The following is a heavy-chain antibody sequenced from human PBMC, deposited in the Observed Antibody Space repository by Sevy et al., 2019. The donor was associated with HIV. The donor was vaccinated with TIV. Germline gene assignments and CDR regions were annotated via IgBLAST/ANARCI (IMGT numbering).Heavy chain of an antibody. J-gene: IGHJ4*02. CDR3: AKAGGYGDYESNFDY. CDR2: LSGSGGST. CDR1: GFTFSSYA. D-gene: IGHD4-17*01. Sequence: GGSLRLSCAASGFTFSSYAMSWVRQAPGKGLEWVSALSGSGGSTYYADSVKGRFTISRDNSKNTLYLQMNSLRAEDTAVYYCAKAGGYGDYESNFDYWGQGTLVTVSS. V-gene: IGHV3-23*01.